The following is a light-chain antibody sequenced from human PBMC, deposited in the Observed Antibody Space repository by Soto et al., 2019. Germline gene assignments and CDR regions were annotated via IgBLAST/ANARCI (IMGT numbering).Light chain of an antibody. Sequence: SYELTQPPSVSVSPGQTASITCSGDKLGDKYACWYQQKPGQSPVLVIYQDSKRPSGIPERFSGSNSGNTATLTISGTQAMDEADYSCQAGDSSYVVFGGGTKLTVL. CDR2: QDS. J-gene: IGLJ2*01. CDR3: QAGDSSYVV. V-gene: IGLV3-1*01. CDR1: KLGDKY.